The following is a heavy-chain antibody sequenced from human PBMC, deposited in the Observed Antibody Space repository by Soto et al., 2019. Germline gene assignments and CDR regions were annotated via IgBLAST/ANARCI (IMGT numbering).Heavy chain of an antibody. J-gene: IGHJ4*02. Sequence: QVQLVQSGAEVKKAGSSVKVSCKSSGGTFSNYAISWVRQAPGQGLEWMGGIIPLFGTAKYAQKSQGRVTITADESTRTAYMELSSLRSEDTAVYFCAREADYETSAYYYLYWGQGTLVTVSS. CDR2: IIPLFGTA. CDR3: AREADYETSAYYYLY. V-gene: IGHV1-69*01. CDR1: GGTFSNYA. D-gene: IGHD3-22*01.